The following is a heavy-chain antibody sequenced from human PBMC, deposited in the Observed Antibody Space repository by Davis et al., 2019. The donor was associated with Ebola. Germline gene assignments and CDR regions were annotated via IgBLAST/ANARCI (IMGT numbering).Heavy chain of an antibody. J-gene: IGHJ5*02. CDR1: GGSISSSSYY. Sequence: PSETLSLTCTVSGGSISSSSYYWGWIRQPPGKGLEWIGSIYYSGSTYYNPSLKSRVTISVDTSKNQFSLKLSSVTAADTAVYYCARGRGGLLWFGELLGWFDPWGQGTLVTVSS. CDR3: ARGRGGLLWFGELLGWFDP. D-gene: IGHD3-10*01. CDR2: IYYSGST. V-gene: IGHV4-39*07.